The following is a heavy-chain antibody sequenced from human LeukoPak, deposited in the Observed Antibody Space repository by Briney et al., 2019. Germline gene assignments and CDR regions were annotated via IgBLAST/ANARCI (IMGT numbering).Heavy chain of an antibody. CDR2: FYYSGGT. J-gene: IGHJ3*01. V-gene: IGHV4-59*02. CDR1: GASVRSYY. D-gene: IGHD3-10*01. Sequence: PSETLSLTCTVSGASVRSYYWTWIRQPPGKGLEWIGYFYYSGGTVYNPSLKNRVTISVDTSKNQFSLKLSSVTAADTAVYYCARAAFMVRGVKGDAFDVWGQGTMVTVSS. CDR3: ARAAFMVRGVKGDAFDV.